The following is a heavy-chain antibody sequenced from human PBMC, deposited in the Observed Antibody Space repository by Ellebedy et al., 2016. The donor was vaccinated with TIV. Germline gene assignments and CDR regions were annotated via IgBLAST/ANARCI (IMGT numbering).Heavy chain of an antibody. V-gene: IGHV3-53*01. D-gene: IGHD3-10*01. Sequence: GGSLRLXXAASGFTVSSNYMSWVRQAPGKGLEWVSVIYSGGSTYYADSVKGRFTISRDNAKNSLYLQMNSLRAEDTAVYYCARGYGSGSGIDYWGQGTLVTVSS. CDR1: GFTVSSNY. CDR3: ARGYGSGSGIDY. J-gene: IGHJ4*02. CDR2: IYSGGST.